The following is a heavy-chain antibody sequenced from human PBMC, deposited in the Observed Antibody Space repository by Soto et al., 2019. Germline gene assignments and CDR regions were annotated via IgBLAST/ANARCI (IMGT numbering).Heavy chain of an antibody. V-gene: IGHV6-1*01. D-gene: IGHD1-26*01. CDR3: TTDPGNWPDY. J-gene: IGHJ4*02. CDR1: GDSVSSSSVT. CDR2: TYYRSKWYN. Sequence: SQTLSLTCAISGDSVSSSSVTWNWIRQSPSRGLEWLGRTYYRSKWYNDYAESVKSRITINPDTSKNQFSLQMNSLKDEDTAVYYCTTDPGNWPDYWGQGTLVTVSS.